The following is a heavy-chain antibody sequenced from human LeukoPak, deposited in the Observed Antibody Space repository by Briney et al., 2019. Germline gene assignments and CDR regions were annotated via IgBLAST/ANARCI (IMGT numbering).Heavy chain of an antibody. CDR1: RFTFSSSA. CDR2: ISNNGGYT. J-gene: IGHJ4*02. V-gene: IGHV3-23*01. Sequence: GGSLRLSCAASRFTFSSSAMSWVRQAPGKGLEWVSAISNNGGYTYYADSVQGRFTISRDNSKSTLCLQMNSLRAEDTAVYYCAKQLGYCSDGSCYFPYWGQGTLVTVSS. CDR3: AKQLGYCSDGSCYFPY. D-gene: IGHD2-15*01.